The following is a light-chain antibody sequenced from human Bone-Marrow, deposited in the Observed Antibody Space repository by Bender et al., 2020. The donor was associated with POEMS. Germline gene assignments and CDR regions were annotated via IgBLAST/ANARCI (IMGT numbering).Light chain of an antibody. CDR3: HSYTSSRNRI. CDR2: DDS. Sequence: SYVLTQSPSESVAPGQTASITCGGNNIGMKSVHWYQQKPGQAPVLVVYDDSVRPSGIPERFSGSKSGTSASLAITGLQAEDEADYYCHSYTSSRNRIFGGGTKVTVL. V-gene: IGLV3-21*02. CDR1: NIGMKS. J-gene: IGLJ2*01.